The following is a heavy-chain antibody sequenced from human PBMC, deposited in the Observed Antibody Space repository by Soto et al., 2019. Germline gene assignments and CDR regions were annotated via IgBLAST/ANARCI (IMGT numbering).Heavy chain of an antibody. CDR3: ARGRKGVRGVTAFDI. Sequence: QVQLQQWGAGLLKPSETLSLTCAVYGGSFSGYYWSWLRQPPGKGLEWIGEINHSGSTNYNPSRESRGSKSLDTSKNTYPRKRSSLTAAYTALNYCARGRKGVRGVTAFDIWGQGQMVTVSS. V-gene: IGHV4-34*01. CDR2: INHSGST. CDR1: GGSFSGYY. D-gene: IGHD3-10*01. J-gene: IGHJ3*02.